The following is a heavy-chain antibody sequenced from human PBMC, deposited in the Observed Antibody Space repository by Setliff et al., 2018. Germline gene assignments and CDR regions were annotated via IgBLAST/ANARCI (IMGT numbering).Heavy chain of an antibody. D-gene: IGHD2-2*01. Sequence: SETLSLTCAVYGGSFSGYYWSWIRQPPGKGLEWIGEINHTGRTNYSPSLKSRVTISVDTSKNQFSLKLTSVTAADTAVYYCARGYCSSPSCFFAGWFDPWGQGTLVTVSS. CDR1: GGSFSGYY. J-gene: IGHJ5*02. V-gene: IGHV4-34*01. CDR3: ARGYCSSPSCFFAGWFDP. CDR2: INHTGRT.